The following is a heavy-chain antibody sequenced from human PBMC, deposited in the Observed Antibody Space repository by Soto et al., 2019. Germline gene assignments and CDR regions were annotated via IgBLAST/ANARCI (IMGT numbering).Heavy chain of an antibody. V-gene: IGHV1-69*02. CDR3: ASRASSTLQHLYYYYYMDV. Sequence: ASVKVSCKASGGTFSSYTISWVRQAPGQGLEWMGRIIPILGIANYAQKFQGRVTITADKSTSTAYMELSSLRSEDTAVYYCASRASSTLQHLYYYYYMDVWGKGTTVTVSS. CDR2: IIPILGIA. D-gene: IGHD2-2*01. J-gene: IGHJ6*03. CDR1: GGTFSSYT.